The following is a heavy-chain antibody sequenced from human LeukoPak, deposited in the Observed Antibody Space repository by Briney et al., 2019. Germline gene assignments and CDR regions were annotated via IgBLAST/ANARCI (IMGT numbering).Heavy chain of an antibody. V-gene: IGHV4-39*01. CDR3: AKLCPYNAKDV. J-gene: IGHJ6*04. CDR2: IYYSGST. D-gene: IGHD5-24*01. CDR1: GGSISSSSYY. Sequence: SETLSLTCTVSGGSISSSSYYWGWIRQPPGKGLEWIGSIYYSGSTYYNSSLTSRVTISVDTSKNQFSLKLSSVTAADTAVYYCAKLCPYNAKDVWGKGTTVTASS.